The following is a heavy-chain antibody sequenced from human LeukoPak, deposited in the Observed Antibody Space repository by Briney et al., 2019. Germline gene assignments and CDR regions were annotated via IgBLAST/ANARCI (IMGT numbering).Heavy chain of an antibody. CDR1: GFTFSGYG. D-gene: IGHD6-13*01. J-gene: IGHJ3*02. Sequence: GGSLRLSCAASGFTFSGYGMHWVRQAPGKELEWVAFIRYDGTNKYYADSVKGRFTISRDNSKNTLYLQMNSLRAEGTALYYCAKGYSSSWSYPLDAFDIWGQGTMVTVSS. V-gene: IGHV3-30*02. CDR3: AKGYSSSWSYPLDAFDI. CDR2: IRYDGTNK.